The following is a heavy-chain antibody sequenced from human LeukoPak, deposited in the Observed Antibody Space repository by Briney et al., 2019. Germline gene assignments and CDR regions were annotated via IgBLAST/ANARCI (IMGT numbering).Heavy chain of an antibody. V-gene: IGHV4-39*07. CDR1: GGSISSSSYY. Sequence: PSETLSLTCTVSGGSISSSSYYWGWIPQPPGKGLEGIGSINYSGNTYYNPSLKSRVTISVDTSKNQFSLRLRSVTAADTAVYFCARGRVSSSTWCSTYYYFFYMDVWGKGTTVTVSS. CDR2: INYSGNT. CDR3: ARGRVSSSTWCSTYYYFFYMDV. J-gene: IGHJ6*03. D-gene: IGHD2-15*01.